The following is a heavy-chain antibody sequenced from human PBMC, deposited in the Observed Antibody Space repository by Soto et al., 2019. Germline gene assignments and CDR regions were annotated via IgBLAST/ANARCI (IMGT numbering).Heavy chain of an antibody. Sequence: SETLSLTCAVYGGSFSGYYWSWIRQPPGKGLEWIGEINHSGSTNYNPSLKSRVTISVDTSKNQFSLKLSSVTAADTAVYYCARGGKYYGSGSYPTINYYYYYMDVWGKGTTVTVSS. CDR3: ARGGKYYGSGSYPTINYYYYYMDV. J-gene: IGHJ6*03. CDR2: INHSGST. V-gene: IGHV4-34*01. CDR1: GGSFSGYY. D-gene: IGHD3-10*01.